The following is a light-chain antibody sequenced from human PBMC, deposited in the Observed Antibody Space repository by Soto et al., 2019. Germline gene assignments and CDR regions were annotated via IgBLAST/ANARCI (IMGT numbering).Light chain of an antibody. J-gene: IGLJ1*01. Sequence: QSVLTQPASVSGSPGQSITISCTGTSSDVGNYNYVSWYQQHPGKAPKLIIYDVSNRPSGVSNRFSGSKSGNTASLTISGLQAEDEADYYCSSYTSSSTFYVFGTGTKVTVL. CDR2: DVS. CDR1: SSDVGNYNY. CDR3: SSYTSSSTFYV. V-gene: IGLV2-14*03.